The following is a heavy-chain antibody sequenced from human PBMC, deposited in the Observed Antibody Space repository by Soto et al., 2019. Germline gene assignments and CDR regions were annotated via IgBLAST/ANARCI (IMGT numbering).Heavy chain of an antibody. CDR2: IIPIFGTA. Sequence: ASVKVSCKASGGTFSSYAISWVRQAPGQGLEWMGGIIPIFGTANYAQKFQGRVTITADESTSTAYMELSSLRSEDTAVYYCARDGGRGWNYGSAQGRPYYYYGMDVWGQGTTVTVSS. V-gene: IGHV1-69*13. D-gene: IGHD1-7*01. CDR1: GGTFSSYA. J-gene: IGHJ6*02. CDR3: ARDGGRGWNYGSAQGRPYYYYGMDV.